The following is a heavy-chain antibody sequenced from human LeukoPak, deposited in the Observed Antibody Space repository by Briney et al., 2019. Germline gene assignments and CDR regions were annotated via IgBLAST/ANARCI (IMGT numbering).Heavy chain of an antibody. CDR3: ARDRRTYYYDSSGPTYFDL. CDR2: IIPIFGTA. Sequence: SVKVSCKASGGTFSSYAISWVRQAPGQGLEWMGRIIPIFGTANYAQKFQGRVTITTDESTSTAYMELSSLRSEDTAVYYCARDRRTYYYDSSGPTYFDLWGRGTLVTVSS. V-gene: IGHV1-69*05. CDR1: GGTFSSYA. D-gene: IGHD3-22*01. J-gene: IGHJ2*01.